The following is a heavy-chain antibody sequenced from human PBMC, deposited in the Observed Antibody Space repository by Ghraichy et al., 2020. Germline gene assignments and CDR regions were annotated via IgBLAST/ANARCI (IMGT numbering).Heavy chain of an antibody. J-gene: IGHJ4*02. V-gene: IGHV1-18*01. CDR1: GYTFNNYV. CDR3: ARGGNRDWPSDF. D-gene: IGHD2-21*02. CDR2: ISAYSLNT. Sequence: ASVKVSCRTSGYTFNNYVITWVRQAPGQGLEWMGWISAYSLNTKYAQRLQGRVTMTTDTSTSTAYMELRNLRSDDTAFYYCARGGNRDWPSDFWGQGTLVTVSS.